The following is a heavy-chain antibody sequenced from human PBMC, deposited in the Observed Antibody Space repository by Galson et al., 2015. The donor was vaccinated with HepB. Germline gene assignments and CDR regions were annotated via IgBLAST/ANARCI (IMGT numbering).Heavy chain of an antibody. V-gene: IGHV3-35*01. CDR1: GFTFSNSD. CDR2: VSWNVSRT. CDR3: ERNRPIYGYVWWRYYYYYGMAV. D-gene: IGHD3-16*01. J-gene: IGHJ6*02. Sequence: SLRLSCAASGFTFSNSDMNWVHQAPGKGLEWVSGVSWNVSRTPYADSVKGRFIISRDNSRNTLYLQTNSLRAEDTAVYYCERNRPIYGYVWWRYYYYYGMAVWVQGTLVTVSS.